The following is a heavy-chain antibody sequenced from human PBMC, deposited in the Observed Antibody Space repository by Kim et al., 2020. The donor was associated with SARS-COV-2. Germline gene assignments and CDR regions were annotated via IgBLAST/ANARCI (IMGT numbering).Heavy chain of an antibody. CDR1: GFTFSSYG. V-gene: IGHV3-33*01. CDR3: ASARTYYYDSSGYYQLDY. D-gene: IGHD3-22*01. Sequence: GGSLRLSCAASGFTFSSYGMHWVRQAPGKGLEWVAVIWYDGSNKYYADSVKGRFTISRDNSKNTLYLQMNSLRAEDTAVYYCASARTYYYDSSGYYQLDYWGQGTLAT. J-gene: IGHJ4*02. CDR2: IWYDGSNK.